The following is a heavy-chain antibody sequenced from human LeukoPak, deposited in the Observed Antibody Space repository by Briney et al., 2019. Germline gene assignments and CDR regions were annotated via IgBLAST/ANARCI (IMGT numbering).Heavy chain of an antibody. CDR3: AQKRTPGGWFDP. CDR2: ISWNSGSI. D-gene: IGHD3-16*01. CDR1: GFIFNNYA. Sequence: GGSLRLSCAGSGFIFNNYAMHWVRQPPGKGLEWVSGISWNSGSIDYADSVKGRFTISRDNAKNTLYLQMNSLRAEDTAVYYCAQKRTPGGWFDPWGQGTLVTVSS. J-gene: IGHJ5*02. V-gene: IGHV3-9*01.